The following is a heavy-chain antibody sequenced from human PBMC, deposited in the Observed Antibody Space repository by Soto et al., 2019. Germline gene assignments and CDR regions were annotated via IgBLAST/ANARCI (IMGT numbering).Heavy chain of an antibody. CDR2: IWYDGSNK. CDR3: ARGGGLGYCSGGSCDKYDPVPFDY. Sequence: PGGSLRLSCAASGFTFSSYGMHWVRQAPGKGLEWVAVIWYDGSNKYYADSVKGRFTISRDNSKNTLYLQMNSLRAEDTAVYYCARGGGLGYCSGGSCDKYDPVPFDYWGQGTLVTVSS. J-gene: IGHJ4*02. V-gene: IGHV3-33*01. CDR1: GFTFSSYG. D-gene: IGHD2-15*01.